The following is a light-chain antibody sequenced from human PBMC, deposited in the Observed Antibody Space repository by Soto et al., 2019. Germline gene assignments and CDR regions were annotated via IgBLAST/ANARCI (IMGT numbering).Light chain of an antibody. V-gene: IGKV3-15*01. Sequence: EIVMTQSPVTLSLSPGDTATLSCRASQTITSNLAWYQQKPGQPPRLLIYGASTRATGIPARFSGSGSGTEFTLTITILQSEDFAVYYCQQYSSLVTFGVGTQLEI. J-gene: IGKJ4*01. CDR1: QTITSN. CDR3: QQYSSLVT. CDR2: GAS.